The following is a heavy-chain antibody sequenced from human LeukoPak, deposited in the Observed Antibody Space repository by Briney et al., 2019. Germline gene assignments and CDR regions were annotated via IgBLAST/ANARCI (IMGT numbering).Heavy chain of an antibody. CDR2: IKSDGGST. Sequence: PGGSLRLSCAASGFTFSSYWMHWVRQAPGKGLVWVSRIKSDGGSTSHADSVKGRFTISRDNAKNTLYLQMNSLRAEDTAVYYCAIASPTVTRGAFDIWGQGTMVTVSS. CDR1: GFTFSSYW. J-gene: IGHJ3*02. D-gene: IGHD4-17*01. CDR3: AIASPTVTRGAFDI. V-gene: IGHV3-74*01.